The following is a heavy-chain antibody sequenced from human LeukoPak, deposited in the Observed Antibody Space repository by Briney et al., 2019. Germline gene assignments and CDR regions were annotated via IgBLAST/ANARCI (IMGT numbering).Heavy chain of an antibody. D-gene: IGHD2-2*01. CDR2: VFDSGGT. V-gene: IGHV4-59*01. CDR3: GRVRGFCASTSCSYWLDP. CDR1: GGSISNYW. J-gene: IGHJ5*02. Sequence: SETLSLTCTVSGGSISNYWWSWIRQPPGKGLEWIGYVFDSGGTNYNPSLKSRVTISVDTSKKQFSLNLSSVTGADTAMYFCGRVRGFCASTSCSYWLDPWGQGTLVTVSS.